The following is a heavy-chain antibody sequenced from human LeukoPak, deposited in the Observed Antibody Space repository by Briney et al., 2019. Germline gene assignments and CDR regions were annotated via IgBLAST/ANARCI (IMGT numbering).Heavy chain of an antibody. CDR2: IYYSGST. J-gene: IGHJ4*02. V-gene: IGHV4-59*01. CDR3: ARAVAVAGEGNFDY. CDR1: GGSISSYY. Sequence: SETLSLTCTVSGGSISSYYWSWIRQPPGKGLEGMGYIYYSGSTNYNPSLKSRVTISVDTSKNQFSLKLSSVTAADTAVYYCARAVAVAGEGNFDYWGQGTLVTVSS. D-gene: IGHD6-19*01.